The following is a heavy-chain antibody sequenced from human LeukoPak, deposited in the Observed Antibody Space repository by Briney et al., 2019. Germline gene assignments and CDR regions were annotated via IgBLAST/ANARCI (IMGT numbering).Heavy chain of an antibody. Sequence: ASVTVSCKASGYTFTGYYMHWVRQAPGQGLEWMGWINPNSGGTNYAKKFQGRVTMTTDTSISTAYMELSRLRSDDTAVYYCASEPSFGTWFDYWGQGTLVTVSS. J-gene: IGHJ4*02. CDR2: INPNSGGT. CDR3: ASEPSFGTWFDY. CDR1: GYTFTGYY. V-gene: IGHV1-2*02. D-gene: IGHD3-3*01.